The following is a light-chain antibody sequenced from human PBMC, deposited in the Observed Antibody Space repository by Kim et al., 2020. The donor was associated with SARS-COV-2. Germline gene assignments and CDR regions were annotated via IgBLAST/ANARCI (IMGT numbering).Light chain of an antibody. CDR1: SSDVGSYNL. J-gene: IGLJ2*01. CDR2: EVS. V-gene: IGLV2-23*02. Sequence: GQSTTISCTGTSSDVGSYNLVPWYQQHPGKAPKLMIYEVSKRPSGVSNRFSGSKSGNTASLTISGLQAEDEADYYCCSYAGSSTLVFGGGTKLTVL. CDR3: CSYAGSSTLV.